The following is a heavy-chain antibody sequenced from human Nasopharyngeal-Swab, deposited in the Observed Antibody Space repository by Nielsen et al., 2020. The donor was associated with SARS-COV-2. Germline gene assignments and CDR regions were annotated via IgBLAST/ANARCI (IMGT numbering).Heavy chain of an antibody. V-gene: IGHV3-11*01. J-gene: IGHJ4*02. CDR3: ARDVGATLDYFDY. CDR2: ISSSGSII. CDR1: GFSFSYYY. Sequence: GESLKISCAASGFSFSYYYMSWIRQAPGKGPEWVSYISSSGSIIKYADSVKGRFTISRDNAKNSLWLQMNSLRAEDTAVYYCARDVGATLDYFDYWGQGTLVTVSS. D-gene: IGHD1-26*01.